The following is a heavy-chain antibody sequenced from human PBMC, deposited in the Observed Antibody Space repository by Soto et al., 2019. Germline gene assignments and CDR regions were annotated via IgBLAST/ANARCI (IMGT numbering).Heavy chain of an antibody. V-gene: IGHV1-8*01. CDR3: TGGPPSGGFSS. CDR1: GYTFTSYD. CDR2: MSPKTANT. J-gene: IGHJ5*01. Sequence: ASVKVSCKASGYTFTSYDINWVRQTAGQGLEWMGWMSPKTANTGYAQKFQGRVTMTRSTSISTAYMELSSLTSEDTAVYYCTGGPPSGGFSSWGQGSPVPVSS. D-gene: IGHD3-10*01.